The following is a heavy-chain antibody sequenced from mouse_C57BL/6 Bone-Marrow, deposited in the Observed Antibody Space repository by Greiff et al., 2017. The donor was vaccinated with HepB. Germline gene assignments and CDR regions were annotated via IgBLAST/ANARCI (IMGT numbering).Heavy chain of an antibody. CDR2: IYPSDSET. D-gene: IGHD2-2*01. Sequence: VQLQQPGAELVRPGSSVKLSCKASGYTFTSYWMDWVKQRPGQGLEWIGNIYPSDSETHYNQKFKDKATLTVDKSSSTAYMQLSSLTSEDSAVYYWAARLRRHYAMDYWGQGTSVTVSS. V-gene: IGHV1-61*01. CDR3: AARLRRHYAMDY. J-gene: IGHJ4*01. CDR1: GYTFTSYW.